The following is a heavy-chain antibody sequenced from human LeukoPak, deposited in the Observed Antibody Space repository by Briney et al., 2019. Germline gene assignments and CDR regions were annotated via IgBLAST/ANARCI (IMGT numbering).Heavy chain of an antibody. Sequence: GGSLRLPCAASGFSVSSNYMNWVRQAPGKGLEWVSVIYSGGSTYYADSVKGRFTISRDNSKNTLYLQMNSLRAEDTAVYYCARGMKYSTGWYYMDVWGKGTTVTISS. V-gene: IGHV3-53*01. CDR2: IYSGGST. D-gene: IGHD6-19*01. CDR3: ARGMKYSTGWYYMDV. CDR1: GFSVSSNY. J-gene: IGHJ6*03.